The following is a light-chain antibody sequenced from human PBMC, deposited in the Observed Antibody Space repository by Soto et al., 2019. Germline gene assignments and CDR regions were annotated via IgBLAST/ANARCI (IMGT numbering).Light chain of an antibody. CDR3: LHSPSYPRT. V-gene: IGKV1-17*03. CDR2: AS. Sequence: DIQMTQFQSAMSASVGDRVTITCRASQDIRDYLAWFQHKPGNVPKRLIYASTLQSGVPSRFSGSGSGTEFTLTITGLQPEDFVTYYCLHSPSYPRTFGRGTKV. CDR1: QDIRDY. J-gene: IGKJ1*01.